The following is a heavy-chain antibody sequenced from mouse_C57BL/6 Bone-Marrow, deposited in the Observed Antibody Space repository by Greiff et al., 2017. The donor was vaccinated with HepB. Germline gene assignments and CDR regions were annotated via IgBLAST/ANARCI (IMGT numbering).Heavy chain of an antibody. CDR3: TKAGSSDYFDY. J-gene: IGHJ2*01. D-gene: IGHD1-1*01. CDR2: IDPENGDT. Sequence: VQLQQSGAELVRPGASVKLSCTASGFNIKDDYMHWVKQRPEQGLEWIGWIDPENGDTEYASKFQGKATITADTSSNTAYLHLSSLTSEDTAVYYCTKAGSSDYFDYWGQGTTLTVSS. V-gene: IGHV14-4*01. CDR1: GFNIKDDY.